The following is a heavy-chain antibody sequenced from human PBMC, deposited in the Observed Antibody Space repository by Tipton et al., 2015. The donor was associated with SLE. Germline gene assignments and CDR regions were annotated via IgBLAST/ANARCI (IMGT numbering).Heavy chain of an antibody. CDR2: INPNNIGT. D-gene: IGHD6-19*01. J-gene: IGHJ4*02. Sequence: QLVQSGAEVKKPGASVKVSCKASGYTFTDNHMHWVRQAPGQGLEWMGWINPNNIGTSYAQKFQGRITMTRDTSINIDYMELSSLTSDDTAGYYCARGGDRGWYLNFDYWGQGTLVTVSS. CDR1: GYTFTDNH. V-gene: IGHV1-2*02. CDR3: ARGGDRGWYLNFDY.